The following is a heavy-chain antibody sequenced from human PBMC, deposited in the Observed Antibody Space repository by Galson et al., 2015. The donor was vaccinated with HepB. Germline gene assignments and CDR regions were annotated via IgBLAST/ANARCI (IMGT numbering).Heavy chain of an antibody. CDR3: VKGYSSSWYTLANWFDP. J-gene: IGHJ5*02. V-gene: IGHV3-64D*06. Sequence: SLRLSCAASGFTFSSYAMHWVRQAPGKGLEYVSAISSNGGSTYYADSVKGRFTISRDNSKNTLYLQMSSLRAEDTAVYYCVKGYSSSWYTLANWFDPWGQGTLVTVSS. CDR2: ISSNGGST. CDR1: GFTFSSYA. D-gene: IGHD6-13*01.